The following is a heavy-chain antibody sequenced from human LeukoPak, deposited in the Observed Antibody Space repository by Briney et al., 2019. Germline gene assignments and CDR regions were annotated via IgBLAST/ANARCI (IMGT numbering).Heavy chain of an antibody. Sequence: GGSLRLSCAASGFIFSDYYMTWIRQAPGKGLEWLSYISGSGSDTNYADSVRGRFTTSRDNAKNSLYLQMNSLRAEDTAVYYCARVGSIAAAGTPDYWGQGTLVTVSS. J-gene: IGHJ4*02. CDR1: GFIFSDYY. CDR3: ARVGSIAAAGTPDY. CDR2: ISGSGSDT. V-gene: IGHV3-11*06. D-gene: IGHD6-13*01.